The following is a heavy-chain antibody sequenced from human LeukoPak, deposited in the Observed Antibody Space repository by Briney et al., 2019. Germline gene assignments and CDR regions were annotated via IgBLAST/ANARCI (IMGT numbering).Heavy chain of an antibody. CDR2: IYYSGST. Sequence: SETLSLTCTVSGGSISSYYWSWIRQPPGKGLEWIGYIYYSGSTNYNPSLKSRVTISVDTSKNQFSLKLSSVTAADTAVYYCARSSGDPKYFLHWGQGTLVTVSS. V-gene: IGHV4-59*01. CDR1: GGSISSYY. CDR3: ARSSGDPKYFLH. J-gene: IGHJ1*01. D-gene: IGHD4-17*01.